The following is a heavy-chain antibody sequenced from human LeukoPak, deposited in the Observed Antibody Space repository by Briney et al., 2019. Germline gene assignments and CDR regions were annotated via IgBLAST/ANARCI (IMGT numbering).Heavy chain of an antibody. CDR3: ASGSYIYWYFDY. D-gene: IGHD5-18*01. CDR2: ISSSSSKI. V-gene: IGHV3-48*04. CDR1: GFTFSGYT. J-gene: IGHJ4*02. Sequence: GGSLRLSCAASGFTFSGYTMNWVRQAPGKGLEWVSYISSSSSKIYYAGSVKGRFTISRDNAKNSLYLQMNSLRAEDTAVYYCASGSYIYWYFDYWGQGTLVTVSS.